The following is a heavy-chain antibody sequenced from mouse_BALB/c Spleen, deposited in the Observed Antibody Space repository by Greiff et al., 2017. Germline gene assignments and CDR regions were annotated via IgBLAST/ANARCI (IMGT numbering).Heavy chain of an antibody. V-gene: IGHV14-3*02. D-gene: IGHD1-1*01. CDR2: IDPANGNT. Sequence: VQLQQSGAELVKPGASVKLSCTASGFNIKDTYMHWVKQRPEQGLEWIGRIDPANGNTKYDPKFQGKATITADTSSNTAYLQLSSLTSEDTAVYYCARAEIYYYGSSYENFDYWGQGTTLTVSS. CDR3: ARAEIYYYGSSYENFDY. J-gene: IGHJ2*01. CDR1: GFNIKDTY.